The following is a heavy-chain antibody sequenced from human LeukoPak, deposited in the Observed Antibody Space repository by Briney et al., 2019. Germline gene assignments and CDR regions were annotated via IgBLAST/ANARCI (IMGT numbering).Heavy chain of an antibody. J-gene: IGHJ4*02. V-gene: IGHV3-49*03. CDR2: IRSKAYGGTT. Sequence: GGSLRLSCVASGFAVGSNYMSWFRQAPGKGLEWVGFIRSKAYGGTTEYAAFVKGRFTISRDDSKSTAYLQMNSLKTEDTAVYYCTRDAGIDGYNYYFDYWGQGTLVTVSS. D-gene: IGHD5-24*01. CDR3: TRDAGIDGYNYYFDY. CDR1: GFAVGSNY.